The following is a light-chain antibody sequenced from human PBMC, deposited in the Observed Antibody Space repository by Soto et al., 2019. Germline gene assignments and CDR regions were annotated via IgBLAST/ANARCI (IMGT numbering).Light chain of an antibody. Sequence: DIQMTQSPSTLPASVGDRVTITCRGSQTISNWLAWYQQKPGKAPKLLISKASSLQSGVPSRFSGSGSGTEFTLTISSLQPDDFATYYCQQYNSYSGTFGQGTKVEIK. J-gene: IGKJ1*01. CDR1: QTISNW. CDR2: KAS. CDR3: QQYNSYSGT. V-gene: IGKV1-5*03.